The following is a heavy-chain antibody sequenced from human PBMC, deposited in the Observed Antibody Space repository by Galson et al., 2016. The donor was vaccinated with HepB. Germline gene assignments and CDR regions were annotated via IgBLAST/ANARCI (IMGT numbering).Heavy chain of an antibody. D-gene: IGHD3-22*01. Sequence: SETLSLTCAVSSGSINTTHWWNWVRQPPGKGLEWIGEIYHTGSTNYNPSLKSRVTISVDKSKNHFSLKLSSVTAADTAIYYCARGAHRYYSDSSGYWGHPGGNDYWGQGTLVTVSS. CDR2: IYHTGST. J-gene: IGHJ4*02. V-gene: IGHV4-4*02. CDR1: SGSINTTHW. CDR3: ARGAHRYYSDSSGYWGHPGGNDY.